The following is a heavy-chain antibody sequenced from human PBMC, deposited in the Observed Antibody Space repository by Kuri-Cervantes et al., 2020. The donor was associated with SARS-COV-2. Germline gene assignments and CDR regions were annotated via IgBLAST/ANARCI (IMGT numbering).Heavy chain of an antibody. CDR1: GGTFSSYA. V-gene: IGHV1-69*10. CDR2: IMPALGIP. D-gene: IGHD3-22*01. CDR3: ALSGSGSLHDAFDI. Sequence: SVKVSCKASGGTFSSYAISWVRQAPGQGLEWMGGIMPALGIPNYAQKFRGRVTITADKSTSTAYMELSSLRSEDTAVYYCALSGSGSLHDAFDIWGQGTMVTVSS. J-gene: IGHJ3*02.